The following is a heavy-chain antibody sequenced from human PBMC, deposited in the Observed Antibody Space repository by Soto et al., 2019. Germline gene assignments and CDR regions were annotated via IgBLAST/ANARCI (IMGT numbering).Heavy chain of an antibody. V-gene: IGHV1-69*02. J-gene: IGHJ4*02. CDR2: IIPILGIA. Sequence: QVQLVQSGAEVKKPGSSVKVSCKASGGTFSSYTISWVRQAPGQGLEWMGRIIPILGIANYAQKFQGRVTITADKSTSTAYMELSSLRSEDTAVYYCATRPAPAHPNYFDYWGQGTLVTVSS. CDR1: GGTFSSYT. D-gene: IGHD2-15*01. CDR3: ATRPAPAHPNYFDY.